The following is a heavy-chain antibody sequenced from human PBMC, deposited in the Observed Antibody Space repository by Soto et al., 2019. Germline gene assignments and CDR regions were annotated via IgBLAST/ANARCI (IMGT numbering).Heavy chain of an antibody. CDR2: ISYDGSNK. CDR1: GFTFSSYG. V-gene: IGHV3-30*03. D-gene: IGHD3-9*01. J-gene: IGHJ4*02. CDR3: VRVFDTYYFDL. Sequence: GGSLRLSCAASGFTFSSYGMHWVRQAPGKGLEWVAVISYDGSNKYYADSVKGRFTISRDNSKNTLYLQMNSLRAEDTAVYYCVRVFDTYYFDLWGQGNMVTVSS.